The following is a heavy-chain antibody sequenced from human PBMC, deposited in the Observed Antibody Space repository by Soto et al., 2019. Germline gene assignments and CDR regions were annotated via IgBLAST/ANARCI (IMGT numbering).Heavy chain of an antibody. D-gene: IGHD3-9*01. J-gene: IGHJ4*02. CDR1: GYTFTSYY. CDR2: INPSGGST. CDR3: AREGYDILTGYYNWEPFDN. Sequence: ASVKVSCKASGYTFTSYYMHWVRQAPGQGLEWMGIINPSGGSTSYAQKFQGRVTMTRDTSTSTVYMELSSLRSDDTAVYYCAREGYDILTGYYNWEPFDNWGQGTLVTVSS. V-gene: IGHV1-46*01.